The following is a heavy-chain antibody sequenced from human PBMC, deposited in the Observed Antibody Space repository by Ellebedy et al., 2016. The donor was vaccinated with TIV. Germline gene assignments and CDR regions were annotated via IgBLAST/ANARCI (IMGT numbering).Heavy chain of an antibody. CDR2: TSSTSRRI. Sequence: PGGSLRLSCAASGFTFSSYSMNWVRQAPGKGLEWISYTSSTSRRIYYADPVKGRFTVSGHNAKNSLVLQMNSLRAEDTAVYYCAREGTTVTTYGVDVWGQGTTVTVSS. CDR3: AREGTTVTTYGVDV. J-gene: IGHJ6*02. V-gene: IGHV3-48*04. D-gene: IGHD4-17*01. CDR1: GFTFSSYS.